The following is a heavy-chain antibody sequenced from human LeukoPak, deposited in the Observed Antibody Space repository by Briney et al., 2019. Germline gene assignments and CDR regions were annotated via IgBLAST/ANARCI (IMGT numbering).Heavy chain of an antibody. Sequence: SETLSLTCTVSGGSISNYYWSWIRQPPGKGLEWIGYIYYSGSTNYNPSLKSRVTVSVDMSKNQLSLKLSSVTAADTAVYYCARHANSAMATFDYWGQGSLVTVSS. CDR3: ARHANSAMATFDY. CDR2: IYYSGST. D-gene: IGHD2-2*01. J-gene: IGHJ4*02. V-gene: IGHV4-59*08. CDR1: GGSISNYY.